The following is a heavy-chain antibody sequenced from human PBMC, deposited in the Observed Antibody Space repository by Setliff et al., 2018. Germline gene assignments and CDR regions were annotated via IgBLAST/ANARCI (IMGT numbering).Heavy chain of an antibody. CDR2: INHSGXX. V-gene: IGHV4-34*01. CDR1: DGSFSDYY. Sequence: PSETLSLTCAVYDGSFSDYYWSWIRQPPGKGLEWIGEINHSGXXNYXSYLXSRVXXAVDTSKNQFSLKLNSVTAADTAVYYCARRWNFGPYGSGIHDAFDMWGQGTMVTVSS. CDR3: ARRWNFGPYGSGIHDAFDM. D-gene: IGHD3-10*01. J-gene: IGHJ3*02.